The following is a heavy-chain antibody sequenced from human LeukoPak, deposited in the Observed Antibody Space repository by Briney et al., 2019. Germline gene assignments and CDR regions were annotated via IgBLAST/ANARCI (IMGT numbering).Heavy chain of an antibody. CDR1: GYTFTDHF. Sequence: GASVKVSCKASGYTFTDHFMHWVRQARGQGLEWMGWINPNTGGTKYAQKYQGRVTMTRDTSISTAYMELSRLRSDDAAVYYCATPYGTGTYVDYWGQGTLVTVSS. V-gene: IGHV1-2*02. D-gene: IGHD3-10*01. CDR3: ATPYGTGTYVDY. J-gene: IGHJ4*02. CDR2: INPNTGGT.